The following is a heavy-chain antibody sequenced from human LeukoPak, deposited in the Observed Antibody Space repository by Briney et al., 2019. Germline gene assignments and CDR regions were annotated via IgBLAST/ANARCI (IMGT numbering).Heavy chain of an antibody. J-gene: IGHJ4*02. CDR2: IYYSGST. Sequence: PSQTLSLTCTVSGGSISSGDYSWSWIRQPPGKGLEWIGYIYYSGSTYYNPSLKSRVTISVDTSKNQFSLKLSSVTAADTAVYYCARDRSYGDYLFDYWGQGTLVTVSS. V-gene: IGHV4-30-4*08. CDR3: ARDRSYGDYLFDY. D-gene: IGHD4-17*01. CDR1: GGSISSGDYS.